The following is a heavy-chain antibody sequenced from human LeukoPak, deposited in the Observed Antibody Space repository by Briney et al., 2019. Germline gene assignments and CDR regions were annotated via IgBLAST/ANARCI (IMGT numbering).Heavy chain of an antibody. J-gene: IGHJ3*02. CDR1: GFTFSSYA. D-gene: IGHD5-18*01. Sequence: SGGSLGLSCAASGFTFSSYAMSWVRQAPGKGLEWVSAISGSGGSTYYADSVKGRFTISRDNSKNTLYLQMNSLRAEDTAVYYCAKDLWYSYGRGAFDIWGQGTMVTVSS. CDR3: AKDLWYSYGRGAFDI. V-gene: IGHV3-23*01. CDR2: ISGSGGST.